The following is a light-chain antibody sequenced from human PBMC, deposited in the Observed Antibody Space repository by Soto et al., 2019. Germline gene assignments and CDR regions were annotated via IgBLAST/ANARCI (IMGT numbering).Light chain of an antibody. Sequence: DIQMTQSPSTLSASVGDRVTITCRASQSISSWLAWYQQKPGKAPKLLIYDASSLESGVPSRFSGSGSGTEFTLTISSLQPDDFATYYCQQYNSYWSITFGQGTRLEMK. CDR1: QSISSW. J-gene: IGKJ5*01. CDR2: DAS. V-gene: IGKV1-5*01. CDR3: QQYNSYWSIT.